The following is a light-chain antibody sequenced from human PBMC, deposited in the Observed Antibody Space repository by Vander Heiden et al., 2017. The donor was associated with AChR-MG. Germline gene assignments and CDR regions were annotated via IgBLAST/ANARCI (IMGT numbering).Light chain of an antibody. CDR3: QQYKSYPYS. CDR2: KAS. V-gene: IGKV1-5*03. J-gene: IGKJ2*03. CDR1: QRISNW. Sequence: DIQMTQSPSTLSASVGDRVTITCRASQRISNWLAWYQQKPGKAPKLLIYKASSLETGVPSRFSGSGSGTEFTLTISSLQPDDSATYYCQQYKSYPYSFGQGTKLEIK.